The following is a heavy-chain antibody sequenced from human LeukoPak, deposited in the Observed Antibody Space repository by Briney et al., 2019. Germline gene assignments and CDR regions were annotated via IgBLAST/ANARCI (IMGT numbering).Heavy chain of an antibody. V-gene: IGHV3-74*01. CDR2: INSDGSST. J-gene: IGHJ3*02. CDR1: GFTYSSYW. D-gene: IGHD3-3*01. CDR3: ARGLTIFGAVNDAFDI. Sequence: GGSQRLSCAASGFTYSSYWMRWVRQAPGKGLVWVGHINSDGSSTTYADSVKGRFTISRDNAKNTLYLQMNSLRAEDTAVYYCARGLTIFGAVNDAFDIWGQGTMVTVSS.